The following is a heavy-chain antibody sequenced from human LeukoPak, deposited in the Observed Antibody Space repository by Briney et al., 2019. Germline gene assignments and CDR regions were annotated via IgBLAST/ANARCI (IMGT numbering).Heavy chain of an antibody. J-gene: IGHJ5*02. D-gene: IGHD2-15*01. CDR3: ARGGHVVVAARRWFDP. V-gene: IGHV4-61*02. CDR1: GGSINSGSYY. CDR2: IYTNGNT. Sequence: SETLSLTCTVSGGSINSGSYYWSWIRQPAGKGLEWVGRIYTNGNTNYNPSLKSRVTISVDTSKNQFSLKLNSVTAADTAVYYCARGGHVVVAARRWFDPWGQGTLVTVSS.